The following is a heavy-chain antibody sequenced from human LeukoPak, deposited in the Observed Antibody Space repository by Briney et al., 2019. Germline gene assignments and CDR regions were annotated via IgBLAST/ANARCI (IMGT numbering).Heavy chain of an antibody. D-gene: IGHD3-9*01. Sequence: GGSLRLSCAASGFTFSDAWMNWVRQAPGKGLEWVGRIKTKTDGGTTDYAAPVKGRFSISRDDSKNTLYLQMNSLRAEDTALYYCAKDYYDILTGYYTPDAFDIWGQGTMVTVSS. CDR2: IKTKTDGGTT. V-gene: IGHV3-15*01. CDR3: AKDYYDILTGYYTPDAFDI. J-gene: IGHJ3*02. CDR1: GFTFSDAW.